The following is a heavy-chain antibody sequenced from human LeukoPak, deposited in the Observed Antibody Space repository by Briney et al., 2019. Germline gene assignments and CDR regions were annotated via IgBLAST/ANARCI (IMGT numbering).Heavy chain of an antibody. D-gene: IGHD6-13*01. Sequence: GESLRLSCAASGFTFSTYAMTWVRQAPGKGLEWVSGISGSAGSTYYADSVKGRFTISRDNSKNTLYLQMNSLRAEDTAVYYCAGHYSSSWNSWFDPWGQGTLVTVSS. CDR3: AGHYSSSWNSWFDP. CDR2: ISGSAGST. J-gene: IGHJ5*02. V-gene: IGHV3-23*01. CDR1: GFTFSTYA.